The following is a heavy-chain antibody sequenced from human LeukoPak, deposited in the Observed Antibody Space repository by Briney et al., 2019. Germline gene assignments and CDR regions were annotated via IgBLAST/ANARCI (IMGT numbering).Heavy chain of an antibody. D-gene: IGHD3-22*01. J-gene: IGHJ6*02. Sequence: SETLSLTCTVSGGSISSSSYYWCWIRQPPGKGLEWIGSIYYSGSTYYNPSLKSRVTISVDTSKNQFSLKLSSVTAADTAVYYCARLVAGYYYDSSGYHSYYYGMDVWGQGTTVTVSS. CDR1: GGSISSSSYY. V-gene: IGHV4-39*01. CDR3: ARLVAGYYYDSSGYHSYYYGMDV. CDR2: IYYSGST.